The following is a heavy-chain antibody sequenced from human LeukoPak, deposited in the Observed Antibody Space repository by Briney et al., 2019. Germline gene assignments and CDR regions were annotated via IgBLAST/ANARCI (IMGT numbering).Heavy chain of an antibody. Sequence: PGGSLRLSCAASGFTFSSYAMSWVRQAPGKGLEWVSAISGSGGSTYYAGSVKGRFTISRDNSKNTLYLQMNSLRAEDTAVYYCAKGADIVVVPAAILARLYFDCWGQGTLVTVSS. V-gene: IGHV3-23*01. CDR3: AKGADIVVVPAAILARLYFDC. CDR1: GFTFSSYA. D-gene: IGHD2-2*02. CDR2: ISGSGGST. J-gene: IGHJ4*02.